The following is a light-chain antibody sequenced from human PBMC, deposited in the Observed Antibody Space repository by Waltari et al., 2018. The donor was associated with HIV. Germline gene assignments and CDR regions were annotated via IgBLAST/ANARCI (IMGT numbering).Light chain of an antibody. V-gene: IGLV1-44*01. CDR1: SSNIGTQT. J-gene: IGLJ3*02. CDR3: AAWDDSLNDWV. CDR2: GNH. Sequence: QSALTQPPSASGTPGQRVTSSCSGSSSNIGTQTVNWYQQLPGSAPKFLMYGNHVRASGVADRFSGSKSGTSASLAISGLRSEDEADYYCAAWDDSLNDWVFGGGTKVTVL.